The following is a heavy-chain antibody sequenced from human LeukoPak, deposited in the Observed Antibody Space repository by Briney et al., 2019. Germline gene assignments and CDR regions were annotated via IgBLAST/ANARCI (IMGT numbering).Heavy chain of an antibody. CDR2: INHSGST. V-gene: IGHV4-31*03. CDR3: ARASRGAVAGDFDY. D-gene: IGHD6-19*01. J-gene: IGHJ4*02. Sequence: PSQTLSLTCTVSNGSISSGGYYWSWIRQHPGKGLEWIGEINHSGSTNYNPSLKSRVTISVDTSKNQFSLKLSSVTAADTAVYYCARASRGAVAGDFDYWGQGTLVTVSS. CDR1: NGSISSGGYY.